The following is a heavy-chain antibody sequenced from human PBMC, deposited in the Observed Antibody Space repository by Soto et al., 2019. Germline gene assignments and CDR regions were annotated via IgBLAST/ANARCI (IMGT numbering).Heavy chain of an antibody. V-gene: IGHV3-7*01. CDR2: IKFDGSEK. Sequence: VQLVESGGGLVQPGGSLKMSCEASGFTFSWYWMSWVCQAPGKGLEWVANIKFDGSEKHYVDSVKGRFTISRDNAKNSLYLQMNSLRAEDTAVYYCARDSGYNTVDTPRNHSLDYWGPGTLVIVSS. J-gene: IGHJ4*02. CDR1: GFTFSWYW. CDR3: ARDSGYNTVDTPRNHSLDY. D-gene: IGHD5-18*01.